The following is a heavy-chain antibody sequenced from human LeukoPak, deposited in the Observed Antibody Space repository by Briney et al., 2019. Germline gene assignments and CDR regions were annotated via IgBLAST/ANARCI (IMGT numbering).Heavy chain of an antibody. CDR3: ARPHYDSSGYYYFDAFDI. CDR2: ISSSSHI. Sequence: GGSLRLSCAASGFTFSSYSMNWVRQAPGKGLEWVSSISSSSHIYYADSVKGRFTISRDNAKNSLYLQMNSLRAEDTAVYYCARPHYDSSGYYYFDAFDIWGQGTMVTVSS. J-gene: IGHJ3*02. D-gene: IGHD3-22*01. V-gene: IGHV3-21*01. CDR1: GFTFSSYS.